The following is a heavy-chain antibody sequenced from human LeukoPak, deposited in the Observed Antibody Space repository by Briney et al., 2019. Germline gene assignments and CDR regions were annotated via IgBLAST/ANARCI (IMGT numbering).Heavy chain of an antibody. V-gene: IGHV4-39*01. CDR1: GGSISSSSYY. CDR2: IYYSGST. CDR3: ARSKGVRFLDPAGFDP. Sequence: SETLSLTCTVSGGSISSSSYYWGWIRQPPGKGLEWIGSIYYSGSTYYNPSLKSRVTISVDTSKNQFSLKLSSVTAADTPVYYCARSKGVRFLDPAGFDPWGQGTLVTVSS. J-gene: IGHJ5*02. D-gene: IGHD3-3*01.